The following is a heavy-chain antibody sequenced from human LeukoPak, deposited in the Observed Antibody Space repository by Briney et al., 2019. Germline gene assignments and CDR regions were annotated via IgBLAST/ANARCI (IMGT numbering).Heavy chain of an antibody. D-gene: IGHD2-15*01. CDR2: INSDGSST. Sequence: GGSLRLSCAASGFSFSSYWIHWVRQAPGKGLVWVSRINSDGSSTTNADSVKGRFTMTRDNANNMLYLQMNSLRAEDTAVYYCARDGGRGSLGAFDIWGQGTMVTVSS. CDR3: ARDGGRGSLGAFDI. V-gene: IGHV3-74*01. J-gene: IGHJ3*02. CDR1: GFSFSSYW.